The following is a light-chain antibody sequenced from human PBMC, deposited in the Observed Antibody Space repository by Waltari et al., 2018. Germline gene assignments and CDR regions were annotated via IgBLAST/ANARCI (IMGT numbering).Light chain of an antibody. V-gene: IGKV4-1*01. Sequence: DIVMTQSPDSLAVSLGERATINCKSSQTLLYSSNNKNYLAWYQQKPGQPPKLLIYWASAREAGVPDRCIGSGSGTDFTLTISSLQAEDVAVYYCQQYYSTPPTFGQGTRLEIK. CDR1: QTLLYSSNNKNY. CDR2: WAS. CDR3: QQYYSTPPT. J-gene: IGKJ5*01.